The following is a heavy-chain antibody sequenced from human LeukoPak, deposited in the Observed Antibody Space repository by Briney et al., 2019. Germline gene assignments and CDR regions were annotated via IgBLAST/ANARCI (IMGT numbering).Heavy chain of an antibody. V-gene: IGHV4-39*02. D-gene: IGHD3-10*01. CDR2: IYYGGST. CDR3: ARMVRGGILGPNYYPYHMDV. J-gene: IGHJ6*03. CDR1: GGSISSHLYF. Sequence: PSETLSLTCAVSGGSISSHLYFWAWIRQPPGKGLEWIGSIYYGGSTYYNPSLKSRVTISVDTSKDDFSLKLSSVAAADTAMYYCARMVRGGILGPNYYPYHMDVWGTGTTVIVSS.